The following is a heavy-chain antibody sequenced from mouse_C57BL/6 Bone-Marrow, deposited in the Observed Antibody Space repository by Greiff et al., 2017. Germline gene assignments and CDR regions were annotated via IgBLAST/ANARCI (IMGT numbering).Heavy chain of an antibody. Sequence: QVQLQQSGPELVKPGASVKISCKASGYAFSSSWMNWVKQRPGKGLEWIGRIYPGDGDTNYNGKFKGKATLTADKSSSTAYMQLSSLTSEYSAVYFGARGGYDAWFAYWGQGTLVTVSA. CDR2: IYPGDGDT. V-gene: IGHV1-82*01. CDR1: GYAFSSSW. D-gene: IGHD2-2*01. CDR3: ARGGYDAWFAY. J-gene: IGHJ3*01.